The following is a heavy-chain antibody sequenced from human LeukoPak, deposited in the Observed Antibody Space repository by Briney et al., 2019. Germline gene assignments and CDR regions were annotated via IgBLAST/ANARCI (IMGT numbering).Heavy chain of an antibody. CDR3: TTTSTAYYDSKGEEAYYFDY. J-gene: IGHJ4*02. CDR2: ISGSGDST. CDR1: GFTFSNYA. Sequence: SGGSLRLSCAASGFTFSNYAMPWVRQAPGKGLEWVSTISGSGDSTYYSDSVKGRFTISRDNSENTLYLQLNSLRAEDTAVYYCTTTSTAYYDSKGEEAYYFDYWGQGTLVTVSS. D-gene: IGHD3-22*01. V-gene: IGHV3-23*01.